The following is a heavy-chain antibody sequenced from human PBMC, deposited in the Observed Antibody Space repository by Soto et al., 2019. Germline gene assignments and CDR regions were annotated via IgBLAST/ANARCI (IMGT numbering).Heavy chain of an antibody. V-gene: IGHV3-74*01. Sequence: GGALRLSCAASGFTFSSYWMHWVRQAPGKGLVWVSRINSDGSSISYADSVKGRFTISRDNAKNTLYLQMNSLRVEDTAVYYCEREPGYSSGWRQDYWGQGP. CDR2: INSDGSSI. J-gene: IGHJ4*02. CDR1: GFTFSSYW. CDR3: EREPGYSSGWRQDY. D-gene: IGHD6-19*01.